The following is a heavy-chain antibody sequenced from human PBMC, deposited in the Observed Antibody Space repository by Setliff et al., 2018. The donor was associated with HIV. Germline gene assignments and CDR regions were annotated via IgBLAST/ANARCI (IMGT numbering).Heavy chain of an antibody. CDR1: GGSFSGCY. V-gene: IGHV4-34*01. Sequence: SETLSLTCAVYGGSFSGCYWTWIRQPPGKGPEWIGEINNSGSTNYNPSLKSRVTISVDTSKKQFSLKLTSVTAADTAVYYCAADSSGYTFDYWGQGTLVTVSS. J-gene: IGHJ4*02. CDR3: AADSSGYTFDY. CDR2: INNSGST. D-gene: IGHD3-22*01.